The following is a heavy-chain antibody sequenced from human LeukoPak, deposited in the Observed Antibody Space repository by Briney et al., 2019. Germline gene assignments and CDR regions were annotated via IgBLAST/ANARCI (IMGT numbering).Heavy chain of an antibody. CDR2: INHSGST. Sequence: SETLSLTCAVYGESFSYYYWSWICQPPGKGLERIGEINHSGSTNYNPSLKSRVTISVDTSKNQFSLKLSSVTAADTAVFYCARYRLAEARYCSSTSCRNNWFDPWGQGTLVTVSS. J-gene: IGHJ5*02. CDR3: ARYRLAEARYCSSTSCRNNWFDP. V-gene: IGHV4-34*01. D-gene: IGHD2-2*01. CDR1: GESFSYYY.